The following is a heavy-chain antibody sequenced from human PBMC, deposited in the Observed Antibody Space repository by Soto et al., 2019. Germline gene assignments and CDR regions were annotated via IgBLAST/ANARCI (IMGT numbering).Heavy chain of an antibody. Sequence: QVQLVESGGGVVQPGRSLRLSCAASGFTFSSYGMHWVRQAPGKGLEWVAVISYDGSNKYYADAVKGRFTISRANSKNTLYLQMHSLRAEDTAVYYCAKDLLRPGRAYGMDVWGQGTTVTVSS. CDR1: GFTFSSYG. CDR3: AKDLLRPGRAYGMDV. CDR2: ISYDGSNK. J-gene: IGHJ6*02. V-gene: IGHV3-30*18.